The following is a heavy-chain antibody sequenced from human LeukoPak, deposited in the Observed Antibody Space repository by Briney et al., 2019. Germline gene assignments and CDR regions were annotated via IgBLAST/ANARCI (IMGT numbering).Heavy chain of an antibody. Sequence: ASVKVSCKASGYSFISFYIHWVRQAPGQGLEWMGVINPSGGSTAYAQQFQGRVTMTRDTSTSTVYMELSTLRSEYTAVYYCARHSLIGTTPFDYWGQGTLVTVSS. V-gene: IGHV1-46*01. CDR1: GYSFISFY. CDR2: INPSGGST. D-gene: IGHD1-20*01. CDR3: ARHSLIGTTPFDY. J-gene: IGHJ4*02.